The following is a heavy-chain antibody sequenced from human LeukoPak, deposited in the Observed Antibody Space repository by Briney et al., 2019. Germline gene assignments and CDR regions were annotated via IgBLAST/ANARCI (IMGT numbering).Heavy chain of an antibody. J-gene: IGHJ2*01. CDR1: GFSIKTYY. CDR3: ARQAEDYSGFRFDL. Sequence: PSETLSLTCSVSGFSIKTYYWSWLRQPPGKTLEWIGYIYHTGTTNFNPSLQSQLTMSVDTSKNQFFLRLSSVTPADTALYFCARQAEDYSGFRFDLWGRGTLVTVSS. CDR2: IYHTGTT. V-gene: IGHV4-59*01. D-gene: IGHD2-15*01.